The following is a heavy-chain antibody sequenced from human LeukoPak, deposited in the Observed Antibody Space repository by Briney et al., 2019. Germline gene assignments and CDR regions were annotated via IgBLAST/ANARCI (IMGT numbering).Heavy chain of an antibody. Sequence: PGGSLRLSCAASGFGFSGSWMNWVRQAPGKGLEWVANINPDGSQKRFVDSVMGRFTMSRDNAKNSLYLQMNRLRVEDTAVFYCAAWTDRGFNFWGQGTLVTVSS. CDR2: INPDGSQK. V-gene: IGHV3-7*01. J-gene: IGHJ4*02. CDR1: GFGFSGSW. CDR3: AAWTDRGFNF. D-gene: IGHD3/OR15-3a*01.